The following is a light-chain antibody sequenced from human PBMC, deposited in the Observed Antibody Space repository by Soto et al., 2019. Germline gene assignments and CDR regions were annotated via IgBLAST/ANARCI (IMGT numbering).Light chain of an antibody. J-gene: IGKJ2*03. Sequence: DIQLTQSPSTLSASVGDRVTITCRASQSIMTWLAWYQQKPGKAPKLLIYMASDLDVGVPSRFSGSGSATEFSLTISSRKRDDEGKIYSCQHPVYAGPRLGEGTKVDIK. CDR2: MAS. CDR3: CQHPVYAGPR. V-gene: IGKV1-5*03. CDR1: QSIMTW.